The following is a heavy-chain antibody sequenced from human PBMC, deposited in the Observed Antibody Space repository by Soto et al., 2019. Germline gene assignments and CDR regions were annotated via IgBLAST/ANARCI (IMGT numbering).Heavy chain of an antibody. CDR3: ARDLGLGYNSTFAY. J-gene: IGHJ4*02. V-gene: IGHV3-33*01. D-gene: IGHD1-1*01. Sequence: QVQLVESGGGVVQPGRSLRLSCAASGFTFSSNAMHWVRQVPGKGLGWVALIYPDGSYESYADSVKGRFTISRDNSKNTLSLQMNSLRVDDTGVYYCARDLGLGYNSTFAYWGQGTLVTVS. CDR1: GFTFSSNA. CDR2: IYPDGSYE.